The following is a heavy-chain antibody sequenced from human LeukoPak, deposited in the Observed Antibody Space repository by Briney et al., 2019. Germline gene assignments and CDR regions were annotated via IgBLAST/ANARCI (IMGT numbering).Heavy chain of an antibody. CDR2: VFGSGGST. J-gene: IGHJ6*02. V-gene: IGHV3-23*01. Sequence: GGSLRLSCAASGFTFSCYAMSWVRQAPGKGLEWVSSVFGSGGSTYYADSVKGRFTISRDNSKNTLYLQMNSLRAEDTAVYYCAKVSRGYCRGGTCYYYYGMDVWGQGTTVTVSS. CDR1: GFTFSCYA. D-gene: IGHD2-15*01. CDR3: AKVSRGYCRGGTCYYYYGMDV.